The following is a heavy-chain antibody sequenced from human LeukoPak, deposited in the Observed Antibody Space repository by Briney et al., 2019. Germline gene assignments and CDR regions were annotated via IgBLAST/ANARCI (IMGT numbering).Heavy chain of an antibody. CDR1: GFTFSSYW. D-gene: IGHD3-22*01. V-gene: IGHV3-7*03. J-gene: IGHJ4*02. CDR3: TKFGAYYFDNSASESFDY. CDR2: IKQDGSEK. Sequence: GGSLRLSCAASGFTFSSYWMSWVRQAPGKGLEWVANIKQDGSEKYYVDSVKGRFTISRDNAKNSLYLQMNSLKPEDTAVYYCTKFGAYYFDNSASESFDYWGQGTLVTVSS.